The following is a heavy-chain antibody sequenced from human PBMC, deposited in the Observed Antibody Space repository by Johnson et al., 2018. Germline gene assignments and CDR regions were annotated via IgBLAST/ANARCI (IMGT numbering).Heavy chain of an antibody. Sequence: EVQLVESGGGLVQPGRSLRLSCAASGFTFDDYAMHWVRQAPGKGLEWVSGIGWNSGSIGYADSVKGRFTISRDNATNSRYLQMNSLRAEDTALYYCAKEIVRGAGAAAGHVGADHYYAYMDVWGKGTTVTVS. D-gene: IGHD6-13*01. CDR2: IGWNSGSI. CDR1: GFTFDDYA. J-gene: IGHJ6*03. CDR3: AKEIVRGAGAAAGHVGADHYYAYMDV. V-gene: IGHV3-9*01.